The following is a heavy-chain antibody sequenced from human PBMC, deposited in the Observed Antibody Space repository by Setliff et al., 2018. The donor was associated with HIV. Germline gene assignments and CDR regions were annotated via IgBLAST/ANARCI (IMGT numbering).Heavy chain of an antibody. CDR1: GDSISSGSYF. Sequence: SETLSLTCSVSGDSISSGSYFWGWIRQTPGKGLEWIGSIYYSGSTYYNPSLKSRVTISLGTSRWQFSLTLNSVSAADTAVYFCAREAMYYYDTSGHPQGFDYWGQGTLVTVSS. V-gene: IGHV4-31*02. CDR2: IYYSGST. J-gene: IGHJ4*02. D-gene: IGHD3-22*01. CDR3: AREAMYYYDTSGHPQGFDY.